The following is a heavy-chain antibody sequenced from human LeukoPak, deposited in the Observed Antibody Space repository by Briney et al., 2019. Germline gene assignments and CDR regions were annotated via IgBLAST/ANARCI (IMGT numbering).Heavy chain of an antibody. D-gene: IGHD4/OR15-4a*01. Sequence: PGGSLRLSCAASGFTFSTYGMHWVRQAPGKGRQWVTVISYDSSTKYYIDSVKGRFTISRDNSKNTLYLQMNSLRGEDTAVYYCARNRVGWTMDYYYGLDVWGQGTTVSVSS. CDR2: ISYDSSTK. CDR1: GFTFSTYG. CDR3: ARNRVGWTMDYYYGLDV. J-gene: IGHJ6*02. V-gene: IGHV3-30*03.